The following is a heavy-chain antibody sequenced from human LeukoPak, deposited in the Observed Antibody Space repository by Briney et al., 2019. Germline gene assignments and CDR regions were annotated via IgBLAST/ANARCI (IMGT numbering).Heavy chain of an antibody. CDR1: GFTFSSYA. J-gene: IGHJ6*03. D-gene: IGHD5-18*01. V-gene: IGHV3-30*04. CDR3: ARDEQLWLLESAQSYYYYYYYMDV. Sequence: GRSLRLSCAASGFTFSSYAMHWVRQAPGKGLEWVAVISYDGSNKYYADSVKGRFTISRDNAKNSLYLQMNSLRAEDTAVYYCARDEQLWLLESAQSYYYYYYYMDVWGKGTTVTVSS. CDR2: ISYDGSNK.